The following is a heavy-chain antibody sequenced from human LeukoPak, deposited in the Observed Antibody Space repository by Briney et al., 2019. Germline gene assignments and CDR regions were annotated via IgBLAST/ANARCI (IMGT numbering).Heavy chain of an antibody. CDR1: GGSISSGGYY. Sequence: KSSETLSLTCTVSGGSISSGGYYWSWIRQPPGKGLEWIGYIYHSGSTYYNPSLKSRVTISVDTSKNQFSLKLSSVTAADTAVYYCARNEIRLGGPDAFDIWGQGTMVTVSS. V-gene: IGHV4-30-2*02. CDR2: IYHSGST. J-gene: IGHJ3*02. D-gene: IGHD6-19*01. CDR3: ARNEIRLGGPDAFDI.